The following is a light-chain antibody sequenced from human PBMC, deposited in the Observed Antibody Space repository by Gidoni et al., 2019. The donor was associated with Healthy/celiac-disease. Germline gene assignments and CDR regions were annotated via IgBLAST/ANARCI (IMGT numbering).Light chain of an antibody. V-gene: IGKV1-9*01. CDR1: QGISSY. CDR2: AAS. J-gene: IGKJ4*01. Sequence: IQLTQSPSSLSASVGDRVTITCRASQGISSYLAWYQQKPGKAPKLLIYAASTLQSGVPSRFSGSGYGTDFTLTISSLQPEDFATYYCQQLNSYLSFGGGTKVEIK. CDR3: QQLNSYLS.